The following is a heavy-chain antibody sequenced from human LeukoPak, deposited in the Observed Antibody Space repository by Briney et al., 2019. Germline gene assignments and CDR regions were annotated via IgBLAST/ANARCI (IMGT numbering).Heavy chain of an antibody. CDR1: GGSISSGGYY. D-gene: IGHD2-2*02. J-gene: IGHJ4*02. Sequence: SETLSLTCTVSGGSISSGGYYWSWIRQPPGKGLEWIGYIYHSGSTYYNPSLKSRVTISVDRSKNQFSLKLSSVTAADTAVYYCARAGCSSTSCYSDYWGQGTLVTVSS. V-gene: IGHV4-30-2*01. CDR3: ARAGCSSTSCYSDY. CDR2: IYHSGST.